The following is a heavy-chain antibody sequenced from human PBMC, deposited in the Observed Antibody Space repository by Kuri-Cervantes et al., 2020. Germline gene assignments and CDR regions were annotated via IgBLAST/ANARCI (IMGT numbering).Heavy chain of an antibody. CDR2: IFYTGST. V-gene: IGHV4-61*01. D-gene: IGHD3-10*01. CDR1: GYSLSSGYY. CDR3: ARVGIGLIRGRYYFDS. J-gene: IGHJ4*02. Sequence: SQTPSLTCVVSGYSLSSGYYWGWIRQPPGKGLEWIGHIFYTGSTNYNASLKSRVTISVDTSKNQFYLKLRSVTAADTAVYYCARVGIGLIRGRYYFDSWGQGTLVTVSS.